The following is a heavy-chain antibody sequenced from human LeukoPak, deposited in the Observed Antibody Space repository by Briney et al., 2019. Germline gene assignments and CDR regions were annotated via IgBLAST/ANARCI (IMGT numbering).Heavy chain of an antibody. CDR1: GFTFDDYA. CDR3: ARDHDYDSGSYPLDY. J-gene: IGHJ4*02. V-gene: IGHV3-9*01. D-gene: IGHD3-10*01. CDR2: ISWNSGTI. Sequence: PGRSLRLSCAVSGFTFDDYAMHWVRQAPGKGLEWVSGISWNSGTIGYVDSVKGRFTISRDNAKNSLYLQMNSLRAEDTALYHCARDHDYDSGSYPLDYWGQGTLVTVSS.